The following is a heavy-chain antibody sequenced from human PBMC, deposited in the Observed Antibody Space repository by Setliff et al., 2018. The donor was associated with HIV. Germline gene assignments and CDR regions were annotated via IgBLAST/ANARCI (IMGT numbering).Heavy chain of an antibody. D-gene: IGHD6-6*01. Sequence: SETLSLTCTVSGDSVSSASYYWSWIRQPPGKGPEWIGYIYYSGTTKYNPSLKSRVTISVDTSKNQFSLKLSSVTAADTAVYYCASEAWTSYRSSSGYYYYYMDVWGKGTTVTVSS. CDR3: ASEAWTSYRSSSGYYYYYMDV. V-gene: IGHV4-61*01. CDR1: GDSVSSASYY. CDR2: IYYSGTT. J-gene: IGHJ6*03.